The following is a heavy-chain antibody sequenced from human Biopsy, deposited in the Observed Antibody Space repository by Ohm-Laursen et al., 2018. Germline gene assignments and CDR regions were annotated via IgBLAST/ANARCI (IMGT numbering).Heavy chain of an antibody. CDR3: ARLNGGTYDASDL. D-gene: IGHD1-26*01. J-gene: IGHJ3*01. CDR1: GFAFNLYE. V-gene: IGHV3-48*03. Sequence: SLRLSCAASGFAFNLYEMNWVRQAPGRGMEWISYIYGGGSPVSYADSVKGRFTISRDNAQNSLYLHMNSLRAEDTAAYYCARLNGGTYDASDLWGQGTMVIVSS. CDR2: IYGGGSPV.